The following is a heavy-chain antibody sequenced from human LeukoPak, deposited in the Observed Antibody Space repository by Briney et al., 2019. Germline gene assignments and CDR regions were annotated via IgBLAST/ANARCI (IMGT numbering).Heavy chain of an antibody. Sequence: SVKVSCKASGGTFSSYAISWVRQAPGQGLEWMGRIIPIFGTANYAQKFQGRVTITTDESTSTAYMELSSLRSEDTAVYYCAVGYCSSTSCPLYWYFDLWGRGTLVTVSS. J-gene: IGHJ2*01. CDR2: IIPIFGTA. D-gene: IGHD2-2*01. CDR3: AVGYCSSTSCPLYWYFDL. V-gene: IGHV1-69*05. CDR1: GGTFSSYA.